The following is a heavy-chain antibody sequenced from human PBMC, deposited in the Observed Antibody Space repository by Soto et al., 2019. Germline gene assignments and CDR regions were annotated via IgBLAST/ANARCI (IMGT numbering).Heavy chain of an antibody. CDR1: GGSVRSGNHF. J-gene: IGHJ6*02. CDR3: ARGGEPLGYYGLDV. CDR2: MYYTGVT. Sequence: SETLSLACSVSGGSVRSGNHFWNWIRQPPGRGLEWLGYMYYTGVTNYNPSLKSRVSMSVDTSKDQFSLNLTSLTAADTAVYYCARGGEPLGYYGLDVWGQGTTVTVSS. V-gene: IGHV4-61*01.